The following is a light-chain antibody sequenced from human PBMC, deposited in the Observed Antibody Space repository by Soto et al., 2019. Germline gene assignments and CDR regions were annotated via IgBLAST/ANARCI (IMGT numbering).Light chain of an antibody. V-gene: IGKV1-39*01. Sequence: DIQMTQSPSSLSASVGDRVTNTCRASQSIRSYLNWYQQKPGKAPKLLIYAASSVQSGVPSRFSGSGSGTDFTLTISSLQPEDFATYHCQQTYSTPLTFGPGTKVDIK. CDR1: QSIRSY. J-gene: IGKJ3*01. CDR3: QQTYSTPLT. CDR2: AAS.